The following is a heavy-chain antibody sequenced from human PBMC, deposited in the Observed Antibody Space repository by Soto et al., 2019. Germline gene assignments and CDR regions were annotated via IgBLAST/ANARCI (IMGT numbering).Heavy chain of an antibody. J-gene: IGHJ4*02. CDR2: ISYDGSNK. Sequence: QVQLVESGGGVVQPGRSLRLSCAASGFTFSSYGMHWVRQAPGKGLEWVAVISYDGSNKYYADSVKGRFTISRDNSKNTLYLQMNSLRAEDTAVYYCAKARAPVAVAAAFDYWGQGTLVTVSS. V-gene: IGHV3-30*18. CDR3: AKARAPVAVAAAFDY. D-gene: IGHD6-19*01. CDR1: GFTFSSYG.